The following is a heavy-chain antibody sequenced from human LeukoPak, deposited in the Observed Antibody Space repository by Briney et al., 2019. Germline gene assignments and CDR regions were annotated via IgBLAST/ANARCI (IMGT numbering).Heavy chain of an antibody. Sequence: SETLSLTCTVSGDSISSSSSYWGWIRQPPGEGLEWIGSFYHSGSTYYNPSLKSRVTISVDTSKNQFSLKLSSVTAADTAVYYCARGDYYYDSRDIPLNDTFDIWGQGTMVTVSS. CDR2: FYHSGST. J-gene: IGHJ3*02. D-gene: IGHD3-22*01. V-gene: IGHV4-39*07. CDR3: ARGDYYYDSRDIPLNDTFDI. CDR1: GDSISSSSSY.